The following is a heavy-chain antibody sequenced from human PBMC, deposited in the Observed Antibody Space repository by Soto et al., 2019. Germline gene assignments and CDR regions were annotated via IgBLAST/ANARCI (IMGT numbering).Heavy chain of an antibody. J-gene: IGHJ6*02. CDR3: AAGGGYTYGRGMDV. V-gene: IGHV1-3*01. D-gene: IGHD5-18*01. Sequence: ASVKVSCKASGNTVPNYAIHWVRQAPGQRLEWMGWINGGNGNTYYSEHFQGRVTFTRDTSAGTVYMQLSSLTSEDTAVYYCAAGGGYTYGRGMDVWGQGTTVTVSS. CDR1: GNTVPNYA. CDR2: INGGNGNT.